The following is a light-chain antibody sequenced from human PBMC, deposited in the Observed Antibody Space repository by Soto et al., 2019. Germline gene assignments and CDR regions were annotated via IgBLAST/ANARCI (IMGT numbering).Light chain of an antibody. J-gene: IGKJ4*01. CDR1: QSVRSNY. CDR2: DAS. Sequence: PVERATLSCRASQSVRSNYLAWYQQKPGQAPRFLIYDASSRATGIPDRFSGSGSGTDFTLTISRLEPEDFAVYYCQQYGSSPLTFGGGTKVEIK. CDR3: QQYGSSPLT. V-gene: IGKV3-20*01.